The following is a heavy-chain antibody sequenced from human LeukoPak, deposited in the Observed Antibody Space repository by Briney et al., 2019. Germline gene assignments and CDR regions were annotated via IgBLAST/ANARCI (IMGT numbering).Heavy chain of an antibody. J-gene: IGHJ5*02. D-gene: IGHD2-8*02. Sequence: SETLSLTCAVSGGSISSSNWWSWVRQPPGKGLEWIGEIYHSGSTYYNPSLKSRVTISVDTSKNQFSLKLSSVTAADTAVYYCARGGAGGEIDPWGQGTLVTVSS. CDR2: IYHSGST. CDR1: GGSISSSNW. CDR3: ARGGAGGEIDP. V-gene: IGHV4-4*02.